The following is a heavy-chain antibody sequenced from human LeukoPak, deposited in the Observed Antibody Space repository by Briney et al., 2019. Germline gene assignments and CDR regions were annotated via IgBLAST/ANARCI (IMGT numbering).Heavy chain of an antibody. CDR2: IKQDGSEK. CDR1: GFSFSSYW. Sequence: GGSLRLSCEASGFSFSSYWMSRVRQAPGKGREGVANIKQDGSEKYYVDSVKGRFTISRDNAKSSLYLQMNSLRAEDTAVYYCARGWVKNDYWGQGTLVTVSS. V-gene: IGHV3-7*01. D-gene: IGHD2-21*01. CDR3: ARGWVKNDY. J-gene: IGHJ4*02.